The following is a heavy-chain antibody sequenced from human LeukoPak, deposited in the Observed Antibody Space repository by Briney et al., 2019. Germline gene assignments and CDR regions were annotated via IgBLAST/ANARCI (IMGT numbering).Heavy chain of an antibody. J-gene: IGHJ4*02. Sequence: GGSLRLSCAASGFTLSSYWMHWVRQAPGKGLVWVSRNNSDGSSTSYADSVKGRFTISRDNSKNTLSLQMNSLRAEDTAVYYCAKGPYCGGDCYFPFDYWGQGTLVTVPS. CDR3: AKGPYCGGDCYFPFDY. CDR2: NNSDGSST. CDR1: GFTLSSYW. D-gene: IGHD2-21*02. V-gene: IGHV3-74*01.